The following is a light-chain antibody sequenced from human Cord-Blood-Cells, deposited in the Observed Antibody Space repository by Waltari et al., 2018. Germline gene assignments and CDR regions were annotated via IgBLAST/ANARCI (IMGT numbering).Light chain of an antibody. J-gene: IGKJ1*01. CDR1: QSISSY. Sequence: DIHLTQSPSSLSASVGNRVTITCRASQSISSYLNWYQQKPGKAPKLLIYAASSLQSGVPARFSGSGSGTDFTLTNSSLQPEDFATYYCQQSYSTPRTFGQGP. V-gene: IGKV1-39*01. CDR2: AAS. CDR3: QQSYSTPRT.